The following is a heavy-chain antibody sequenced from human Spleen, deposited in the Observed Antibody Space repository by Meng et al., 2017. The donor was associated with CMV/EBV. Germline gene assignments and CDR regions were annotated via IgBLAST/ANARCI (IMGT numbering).Heavy chain of an antibody. D-gene: IGHD6-13*01. CDR3: ARVGGSSWLPDY. Sequence: GESLKISCAASEFSVSSNYMSWVRQAPGKGLEWISYISGSGSSIKYADSVQGRFAISRDNAKNSLYLQMNSLRAEDTAVYFCARVGGSSWLPDYWGQGTLVTVSS. V-gene: IGHV3-11*04. CDR1: EFSVSSNY. J-gene: IGHJ4*02. CDR2: ISGSGSSI.